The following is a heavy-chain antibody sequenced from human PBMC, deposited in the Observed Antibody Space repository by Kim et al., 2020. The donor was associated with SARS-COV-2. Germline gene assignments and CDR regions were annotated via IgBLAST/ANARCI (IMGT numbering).Heavy chain of an antibody. Sequence: GGSLRLSCAASGFSVSNYGMHWVRQAPGKGLEWVTVMLFDGGTIFYADSVKGRFTISRDNSKNTLYLQMNSLKTDDTAVYYCARGRGYTYRFYEWGKGT. J-gene: IGHJ4*02. CDR1: GFSVSNYG. CDR3: ARGRGYTYRFYE. CDR2: MLFDGGTI. V-gene: IGHV3-30-3*01. D-gene: IGHD5-12*01.